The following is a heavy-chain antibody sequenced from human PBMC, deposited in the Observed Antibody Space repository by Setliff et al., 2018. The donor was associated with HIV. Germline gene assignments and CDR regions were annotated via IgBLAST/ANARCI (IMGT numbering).Heavy chain of an antibody. CDR1: GGSFSGYY. V-gene: IGHV4-34*01. D-gene: IGHD6-19*01. CDR2: INHSGST. Sequence: SETLSLTCAVYGGSFSGYYWSWIRQPPGKGLEWIGEINHSGSTNYNPSLKSRVTISVDTSKNQFSLKLSSVTAADTAVYYCARGRQQWLVEYYFDHWGQGTLVTVSS. J-gene: IGHJ4*02. CDR3: ARGRQQWLVEYYFDH.